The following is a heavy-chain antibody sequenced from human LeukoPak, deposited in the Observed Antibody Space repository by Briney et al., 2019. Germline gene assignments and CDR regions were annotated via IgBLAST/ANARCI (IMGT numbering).Heavy chain of an antibody. V-gene: IGHV3-74*01. CDR1: GFTFNSYW. Sequence: GGSLRLSCKVSGFTFNSYWMHWVRQAPGKGLVWVSRMNNDGRVITYADSVKGRFTISRDNAENSLYLQMNSLRDEDTALYYCATGGSTFGYWGQGTLVTVSS. D-gene: IGHD2/OR15-2a*01. CDR2: MNNDGRVI. CDR3: ATGGSTFGY. J-gene: IGHJ4*02.